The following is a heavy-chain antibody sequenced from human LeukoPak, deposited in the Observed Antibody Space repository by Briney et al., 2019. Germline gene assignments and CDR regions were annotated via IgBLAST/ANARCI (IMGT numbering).Heavy chain of an antibody. CDR1: GYTFTSYA. CDR3: ARGQIFGVVIYLDY. V-gene: IGHV1-3*01. J-gene: IGHJ4*02. CDR2: INAGNGNT. D-gene: IGHD3-3*01. Sequence: ASVKVSCKASGYTFTSYAMHWVRQAPGQRLEWMGWINAGNGNTKYSQKFQGRVTMTRDTSISTAYMELSRLRSDDTAVYYCARGQIFGVVIYLDYWGQGTLVTVSS.